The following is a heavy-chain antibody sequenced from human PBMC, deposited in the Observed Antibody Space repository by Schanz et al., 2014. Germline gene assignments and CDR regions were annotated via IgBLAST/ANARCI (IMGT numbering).Heavy chain of an antibody. D-gene: IGHD6-6*01. V-gene: IGHV3-11*01. Sequence: QVQLVESGGGLVKPGGSLRLSCAASGFTFSDYYMNWIRQAPGKGLEWVSYISNSGYTIYYADSVKGRFTISRDNAKTSVYLKMNPVRAEDRALYYCARAPPPYSSSPYYWYYGMDVWGQGTTVTVSS. CDR2: ISNSGYTI. CDR3: ARAPPPYSSSPYYWYYGMDV. CDR1: GFTFSDYY. J-gene: IGHJ6*02.